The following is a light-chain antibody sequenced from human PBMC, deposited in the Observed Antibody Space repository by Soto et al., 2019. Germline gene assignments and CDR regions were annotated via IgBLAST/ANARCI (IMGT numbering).Light chain of an antibody. J-gene: IGKJ4*01. Sequence: EIVLTQSPATLSVSPGERATLSCRASQSVSSSYLAWYQQKPGQAPRLLIYGASNRATGIPDRFSGSGSGTDFTLTISRLEPEDFVVYYCQQYSSSPLTFGGGTKVDIK. CDR2: GAS. V-gene: IGKV3-20*01. CDR1: QSVSSSY. CDR3: QQYSSSPLT.